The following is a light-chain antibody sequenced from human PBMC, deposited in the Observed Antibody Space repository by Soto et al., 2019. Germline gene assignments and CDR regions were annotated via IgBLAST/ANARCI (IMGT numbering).Light chain of an antibody. V-gene: IGKV3-15*01. CDR2: GAS. CDR1: QSLSSN. Sequence: DTVLTQSPDTLSVSPGERATVSCRASQSLSSNLAWYQQKPGQAPRLLILGASDRVTGIPARFSGSGSGTEFTLSISSLQYDDFEVYYCQQYNTWPWTFGQGTKVEIK. CDR3: QQYNTWPWT. J-gene: IGKJ1*01.